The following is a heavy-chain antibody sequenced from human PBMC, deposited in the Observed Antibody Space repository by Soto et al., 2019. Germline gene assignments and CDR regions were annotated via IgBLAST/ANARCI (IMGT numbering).Heavy chain of an antibody. J-gene: IGHJ6*02. Sequence: PGGSLRLSCAASGFTFSSYSMNWVRQAPGKGLEWVSSISSSSSYIYHADSVKGRFTISRDNAKNSLYLQMNSLRAEDTAVYYCARDLRGYCSGGSCSYGMDVWGQGTTVTVSS. V-gene: IGHV3-21*01. D-gene: IGHD2-15*01. CDR1: GFTFSSYS. CDR3: ARDLRGYCSGGSCSYGMDV. CDR2: ISSSSSYI.